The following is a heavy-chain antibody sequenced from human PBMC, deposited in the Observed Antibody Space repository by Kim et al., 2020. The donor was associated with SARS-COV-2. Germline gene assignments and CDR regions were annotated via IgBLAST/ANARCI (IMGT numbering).Heavy chain of an antibody. V-gene: IGHV1-69*13. CDR3: ARDIEDKGRAEYFQH. CDR1: GGTFSSYA. CDR2: IIPIFGTA. D-gene: IGHD2-15*01. Sequence: SVKVSCKASGGTFSSYAISWVRQAPGQGLEWMGGIIPIFGTANYAQKFQGRVTITADESTSTAYMELSSLRSEDTAVYYCARDIEDKGRAEYFQHWGQGTLVTVSS. J-gene: IGHJ1*01.